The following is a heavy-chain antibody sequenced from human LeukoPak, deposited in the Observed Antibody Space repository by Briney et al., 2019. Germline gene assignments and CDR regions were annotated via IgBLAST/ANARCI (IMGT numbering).Heavy chain of an antibody. V-gene: IGHV4-34*01. CDR1: GGSFSGYY. D-gene: IGHD3-22*01. J-gene: IGHJ4*02. CDR3: ASLTMIVVP. Sequence: SETLSLTCAVYGGSFSGYYWSWIRQPPGKGLEWIGEINHSGSTNYNPSLKSRVTISVDTSKNQFPLKVNSVTAADTAVYYCASLTMIVVPWGQGTLVTVSS. CDR2: INHSGST.